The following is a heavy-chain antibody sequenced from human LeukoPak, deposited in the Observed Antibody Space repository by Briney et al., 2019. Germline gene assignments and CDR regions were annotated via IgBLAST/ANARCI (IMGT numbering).Heavy chain of an antibody. CDR1: GGSISSSNW. D-gene: IGHD3-22*01. CDR2: IYHSGST. V-gene: IGHV4-4*02. Sequence: SETLSLTCAVSGGSISSSNWWSWVRQPPGKGLEWIGEIYHSGSTNYNPSLKSRVTISVDKSKNQFSLKLSSVTAADTAVYYCARDRYYYDSSGHSSFDYWGQGTLVTVSS. CDR3: ARDRYYYDSSGHSSFDY. J-gene: IGHJ4*02.